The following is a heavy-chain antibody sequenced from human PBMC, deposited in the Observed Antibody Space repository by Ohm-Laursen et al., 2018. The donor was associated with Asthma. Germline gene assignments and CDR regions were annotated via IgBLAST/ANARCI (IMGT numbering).Heavy chain of an antibody. CDR3: ARGTRGAFDI. CDR1: GFTFSAHY. D-gene: IGHD1-14*01. Sequence: SLRLSCAASGFTFSAHYMDWVRQAPGKGLEWVGRIRSKAQSYTTEYAASVKGRFTISRDDSKNSLYLQMNSLRAEDTAVYYCARGTRGAFDIWGQGTMVTVSS. V-gene: IGHV3-72*01. J-gene: IGHJ3*02. CDR2: IRSKAQSYTT.